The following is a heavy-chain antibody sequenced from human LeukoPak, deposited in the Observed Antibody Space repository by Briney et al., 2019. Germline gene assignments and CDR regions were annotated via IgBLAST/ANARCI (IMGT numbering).Heavy chain of an antibody. V-gene: IGHV1-69*13. J-gene: IGHJ4*02. CDR2: IIPIFGTA. D-gene: IGHD3-22*01. CDR1: GGTFSSYA. Sequence: ASVTVSCKASGGTFSSYAISWVRQAPGQGLEWMGGIIPIFGTANYAQKFQGRVTITADESTSTAYMELSSLRSEDTAVYYCASLYYYDSSGYDWGQGTLVTVSS. CDR3: ASLYYYDSSGYD.